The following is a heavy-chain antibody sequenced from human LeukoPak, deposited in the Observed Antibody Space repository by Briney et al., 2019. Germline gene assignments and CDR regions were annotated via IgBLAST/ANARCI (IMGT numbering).Heavy chain of an antibody. Sequence: PGGSLRLSCTASGFTVSSNYMSWVRQAPGKGLEWVSVIYSGGTTYYADSVKGRFTISRDNAKNSLYLQMNSLRAEDTAVYYCARDVWGSRLSRYFDLWGRGTLVTVSS. CDR3: ARDVWGSRLSRYFDL. CDR1: GFTVSSNY. V-gene: IGHV3-53*01. CDR2: IYSGGTT. D-gene: IGHD2-15*01. J-gene: IGHJ2*01.